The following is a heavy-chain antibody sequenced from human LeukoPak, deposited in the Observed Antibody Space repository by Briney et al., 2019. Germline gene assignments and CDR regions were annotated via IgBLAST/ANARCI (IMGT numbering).Heavy chain of an antibody. V-gene: IGHV3-21*01. CDR2: ITSSSSYI. D-gene: IGHD3-10*02. J-gene: IGHJ6*04. CDR1: GFTFSTYN. Sequence: GGSLRLSCAASGFTFSTYNMNWVRQAPGKGLEWVSSITSSSSYIYYADSVKGRVTISRDNPKNSLYLQMNSLGAEDTAVYYCAELGITLIGGVWGKGTTVTISS. CDR3: AELGITLIGGV.